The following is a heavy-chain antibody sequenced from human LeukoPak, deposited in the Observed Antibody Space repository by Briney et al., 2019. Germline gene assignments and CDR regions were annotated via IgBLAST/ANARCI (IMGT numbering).Heavy chain of an antibody. D-gene: IGHD2-2*01. CDR1: GFTFSDYW. J-gene: IGHJ4*02. CDR3: VRNLPAADY. Sequence: GGSLRLSCAASGFTFSDYWMTWVRQAPGKGLEWVANINEEGSQKYYVDPVKGRFALSRDNAWNSLSLQMNSLRAEDTAVYYCVRNLPAADYWGQGTLVTVSS. CDR2: INEEGSQK. V-gene: IGHV3-7*01.